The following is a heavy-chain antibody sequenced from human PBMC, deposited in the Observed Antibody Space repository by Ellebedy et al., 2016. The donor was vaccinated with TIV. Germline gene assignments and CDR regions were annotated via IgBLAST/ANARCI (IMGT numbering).Heavy chain of an antibody. D-gene: IGHD3-10*01. J-gene: IGHJ4*02. CDR3: ARDTYGLGSYAN. CDR1: GVTFNNYA. CDR2: IIPIFRTP. Sequence: AASVKVSCKVSGVTFNNYALNWARQAPGQGLEWMGGIIPIFRTPNYAQRFQGRVTITADEYTSTVYMELSSLRSEDTAVYYCARDTYGLGSYANWGQGTPVTVSS. V-gene: IGHV1-69*13.